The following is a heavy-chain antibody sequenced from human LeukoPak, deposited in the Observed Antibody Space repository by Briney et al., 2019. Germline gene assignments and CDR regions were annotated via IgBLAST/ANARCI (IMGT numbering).Heavy chain of an antibody. V-gene: IGHV3-74*01. CDR3: ARVSGTDSSGYVEIDF. Sequence: PGGSLRLSCAASGFTFSSYWMHWVRQAPGKGLVWVSRINSDGSSTTYADSVKGRFTISRDNAKNTLYLQVNSLRAEDTAVYYCARVSGTDSSGYVEIDFWGQGTLVIVSS. D-gene: IGHD3-22*01. J-gene: IGHJ4*02. CDR1: GFTFSSYW. CDR2: INSDGSST.